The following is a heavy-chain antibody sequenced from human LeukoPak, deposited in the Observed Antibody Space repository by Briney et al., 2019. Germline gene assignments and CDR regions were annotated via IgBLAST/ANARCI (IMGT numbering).Heavy chain of an antibody. CDR3: ATSDYGGNSVYFDY. Sequence: SQTLSLTXTVSGGSISSGDYYWSWIRQPPGKGLEWIGYIYYSGSTYYNPSLKSRVTISVDTSKNQFSLKLSSVTAADTAVYYCATSDYGGNSVYFDYWGQGTLVTVSS. D-gene: IGHD4-23*01. J-gene: IGHJ4*02. V-gene: IGHV4-30-4*08. CDR2: IYYSGST. CDR1: GGSISSGDYY.